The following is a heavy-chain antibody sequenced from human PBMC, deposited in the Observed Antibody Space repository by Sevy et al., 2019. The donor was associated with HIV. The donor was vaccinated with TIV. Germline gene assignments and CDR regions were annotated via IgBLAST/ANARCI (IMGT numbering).Heavy chain of an antibody. Sequence: GGSLRLSCAASGFTFSSYSMNWVRQAPGKGLEWVSSISSSSSYIYYADSVKGRFTISRDNAKNSLYLQMNSLRAEDTAVYYCARGRGGYSGYAYFDYWGQGTLVTVSS. V-gene: IGHV3-21*01. CDR1: GFTFSSYS. CDR2: ISSSSSYI. D-gene: IGHD5-12*01. CDR3: ARGRGGYSGYAYFDY. J-gene: IGHJ4*02.